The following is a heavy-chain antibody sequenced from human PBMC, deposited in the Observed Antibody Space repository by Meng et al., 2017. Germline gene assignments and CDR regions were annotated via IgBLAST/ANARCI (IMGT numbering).Heavy chain of an antibody. D-gene: IGHD6-13*01. Sequence: GSLRLSCAVYGGSFSGYYWSWIRQPPGKGLEWIGEINHSGSTNYNPSLKSRVTISVDTSKNQFSLKLSSVTAADTAVYYCAAGYSSSWRAEYFQHWGQGTLVTVSS. CDR1: GGSFSGYY. CDR3: AAGYSSSWRAEYFQH. J-gene: IGHJ1*01. V-gene: IGHV4-34*01. CDR2: INHSGST.